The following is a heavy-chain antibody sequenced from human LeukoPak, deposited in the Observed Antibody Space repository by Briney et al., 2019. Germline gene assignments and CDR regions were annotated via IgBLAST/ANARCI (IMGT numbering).Heavy chain of an antibody. V-gene: IGHV4-34*01. Sequence: SETLSLTCAVYGGSFSGCYWSWIRQPPGKGLEWIGEINHSGSTNYNPSLKSRVTISVDTSKNQFSLKLSSVTAADTAVYYCARPGIAAAGRVNWFDPWGQGTLVTVSS. J-gene: IGHJ5*02. CDR1: GGSFSGCY. D-gene: IGHD6-13*01. CDR3: ARPGIAAAGRVNWFDP. CDR2: INHSGST.